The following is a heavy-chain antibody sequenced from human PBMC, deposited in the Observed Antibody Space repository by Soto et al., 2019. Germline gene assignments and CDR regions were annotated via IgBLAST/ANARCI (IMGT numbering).Heavy chain of an antibody. Sequence: GGSLRLSCAASGFTFDDYAMHWVRQAPGKGLEWVSGISWNGGSIGYADSVKGRFTISRDNAKNSLYLQMNSLRAEDTALYYCAKGGYDSDDAFDIWGQGTMVTVSS. D-gene: IGHD5-12*01. J-gene: IGHJ3*02. CDR2: ISWNGGSI. V-gene: IGHV3-9*01. CDR1: GFTFDDYA. CDR3: AKGGYDSDDAFDI.